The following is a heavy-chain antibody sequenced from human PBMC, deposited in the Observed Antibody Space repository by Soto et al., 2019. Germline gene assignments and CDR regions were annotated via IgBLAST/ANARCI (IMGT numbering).Heavy chain of an antibody. D-gene: IGHD6-13*01. Sequence: QVQLQESGPGLVKPSQTLSLTCSVSGGSITSGGFSWSWTRQHPDKGLEWMAYMLHSGSTDYKPSLKSRIIISAAASRDQFCLRLTSVTAADTAVYYCVRGGIAGNWFDPWGQGTLVTVSS. CDR1: GGSITSGGFS. CDR2: MLHSGST. V-gene: IGHV4-31*03. CDR3: VRGGIAGNWFDP. J-gene: IGHJ5*02.